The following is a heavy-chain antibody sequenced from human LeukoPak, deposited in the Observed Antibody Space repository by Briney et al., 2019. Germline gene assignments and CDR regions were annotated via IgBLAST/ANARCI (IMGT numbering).Heavy chain of an antibody. V-gene: IGHV3-30*03. CDR3: ASPSYYYDSSGYLSDY. CDR1: GFTFSDYY. J-gene: IGHJ4*02. CDR2: ISYDGSNK. D-gene: IGHD3-22*01. Sequence: GGSLRLSCAASGFTFSDYYMSWIRQAPGKGLEWVAVISYDGSNKYYADSVKGRFTISRDNSKNTLYLQMNSLRAEDTAVYYCASPSYYYDSSGYLSDYWGQGTLVTVSS.